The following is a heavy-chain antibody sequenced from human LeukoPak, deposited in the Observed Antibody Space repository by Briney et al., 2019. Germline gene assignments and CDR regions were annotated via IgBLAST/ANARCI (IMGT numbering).Heavy chain of an antibody. CDR1: GFTFSSYA. CDR3: AGYFYGSGSYPSGY. V-gene: IGHV3-23*01. J-gene: IGHJ4*02. Sequence: PGGSLRLSCAASGFTFSSYAMSWVRQAPGKGLEWVSAFSGSTTAAYYADSVRGRFTISRDNSKNTLYLQMNSLRVEDTAVYYCAGYFYGSGSYPSGYWGQGTLVTVSS. D-gene: IGHD3-10*01. CDR2: FSGSTTAA.